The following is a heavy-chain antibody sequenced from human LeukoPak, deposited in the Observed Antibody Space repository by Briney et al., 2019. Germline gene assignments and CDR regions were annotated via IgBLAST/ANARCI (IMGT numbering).Heavy chain of an antibody. D-gene: IGHD6-13*01. Sequence: GGSLRLSCAASGSTVSSYGMTWVRLAPGKGLEWVSAFSATDGSAQYGESVKGRFTISRDNSKNSLYLQMNSLRDEDTAVYYCAKARIEAAGTGAFDVWGQGTTVTVSS. CDR1: GSTVSSYG. J-gene: IGHJ3*01. CDR2: FSATDGSA. CDR3: AKARIEAAGTGAFDV. V-gene: IGHV3-23*01.